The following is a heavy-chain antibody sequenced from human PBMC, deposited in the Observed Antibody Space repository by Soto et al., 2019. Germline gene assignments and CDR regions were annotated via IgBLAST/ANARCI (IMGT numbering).Heavy chain of an antibody. CDR1: GFTFSNYG. Sequence: EVQLLESGGGLVQPGGSLRISCAASGFTFSNYGMSWVRQAPGKGLEWVSVISGSGGSTNYGGSVQGRFTTSRDNSKNTLYLQMNSLRVEDTAIYYCAKIRGLAAEFDSWGQGILVTVSS. CDR3: AKIRGLAAEFDS. V-gene: IGHV3-23*01. D-gene: IGHD6-25*01. J-gene: IGHJ4*02. CDR2: ISGSGGST.